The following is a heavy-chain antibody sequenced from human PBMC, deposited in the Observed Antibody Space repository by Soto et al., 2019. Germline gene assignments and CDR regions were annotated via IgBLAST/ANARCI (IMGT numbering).Heavy chain of an antibody. CDR1: GYTFTSYG. D-gene: IGHD5-12*01. Sequence: QVQLVQSGAEVKKPGASVKVSCKASGYTFTSYGITWVRQATGQGLERMGWISAYNGNTNYAQKLQGRVTMTTDTSTSTAYTELRSLRSDVTAVYYCARDGTPYSGYEFRGQVTLVTVSS. V-gene: IGHV1-18*01. J-gene: IGHJ4*02. CDR2: ISAYNGNT. CDR3: ARDGTPYSGYEF.